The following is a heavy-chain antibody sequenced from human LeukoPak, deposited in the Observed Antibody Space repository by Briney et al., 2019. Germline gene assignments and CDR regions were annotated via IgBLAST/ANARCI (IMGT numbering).Heavy chain of an antibody. CDR2: IIPILGIA. CDR3: ARDANYYDSSDCWFDP. D-gene: IGHD3-22*01. Sequence: SVKVSCKASGGTFSSYAVSWVRQAPGQGLEWMGRIIPILGIANYAQKFQGRVTITADKSTSTAYMELSSLRSEDTAVYYCARDANYYDSSDCWFDPWGQGTLVTVSS. V-gene: IGHV1-69*04. J-gene: IGHJ5*02. CDR1: GGTFSSYA.